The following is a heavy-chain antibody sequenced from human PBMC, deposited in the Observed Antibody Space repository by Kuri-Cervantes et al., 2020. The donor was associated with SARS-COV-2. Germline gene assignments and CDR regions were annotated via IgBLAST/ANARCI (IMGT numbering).Heavy chain of an antibody. CDR3: ARDGGIAAATSEGAFDI. J-gene: IGHJ3*02. CDR2: ISAYNGNT. V-gene: IGHV1-18*01. D-gene: IGHD6-13*01. Sequence: ASVKVSCKASGNTFTSYGISWVRQAPGQGLEWMGWISAYNGNTNYAQKLQGRVTMTTDTSTSTAYMELRSLRSDDTAVYYCARDGGIAAATSEGAFDIWGQGTMVTVSS. CDR1: GNTFTSYG.